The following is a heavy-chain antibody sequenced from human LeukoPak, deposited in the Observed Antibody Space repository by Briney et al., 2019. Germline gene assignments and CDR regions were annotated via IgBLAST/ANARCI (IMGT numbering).Heavy chain of an antibody. CDR1: GYSFTSYW. CDR2: IYPGDSDT. D-gene: IGHD1-26*01. J-gene: IGHJ4*02. V-gene: IGHV5-51*01. CDR3: ARPLVGATYYFDY. Sequence: ESLKISCKGSGYSFTSYWIGWVRQMPAKSLEWMGIIYPGDSDTRYSPSFQGQVTISADKSISTASLQWSSVKASDTAMYYCARPLVGATYYFDYRGQGTLVTVSS.